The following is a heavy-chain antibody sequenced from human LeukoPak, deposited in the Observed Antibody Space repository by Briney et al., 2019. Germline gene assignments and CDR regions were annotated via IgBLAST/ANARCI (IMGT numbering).Heavy chain of an antibody. D-gene: IGHD2-15*01. J-gene: IGHJ3*01. CDR3: ARETLAALDL. CDR1: GFTFSSYA. CDR2: ISFDGSYK. V-gene: IGHV3-30*04. Sequence: PGGSLRLSCAASGFTFSSYAMSWVRQAPGKGLEWVAHISFDGSYKYYADSVKGRFTISRDNSKNTLYLQMNSLRTDDTALFYCARETLAALDLWGPGTLVTVSS.